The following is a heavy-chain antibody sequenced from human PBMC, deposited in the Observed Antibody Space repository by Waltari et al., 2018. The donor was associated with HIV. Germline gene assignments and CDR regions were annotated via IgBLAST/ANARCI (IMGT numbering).Heavy chain of an antibody. V-gene: IGHV1-69*01. CDR1: GGTFSTTA. CDR3: ARDAIPKGVFFQH. Sequence: QVQLVQSGAEVKQSGSSVKVSCPASGGTFSTTAFSWVRQAPGQAPEWMGGITPLYGIANYAQVFQGRVTITADESTTTLFMELSSLRSDDTAVYYCARDAIPKGVFFQHWGQGTLLVVSS. J-gene: IGHJ1*01. CDR2: ITPLYGIA. D-gene: IGHD2-2*02.